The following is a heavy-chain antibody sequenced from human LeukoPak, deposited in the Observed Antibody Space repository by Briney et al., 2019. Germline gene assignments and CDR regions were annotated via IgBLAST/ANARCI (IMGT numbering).Heavy chain of an antibody. CDR2: ISFDGSNK. CDR3: AKATCSGGSCYHDY. V-gene: IGHV3-30*18. J-gene: IGHJ4*02. D-gene: IGHD2-15*01. CDR1: GFTFSSYG. Sequence: GRSLRLSCAASGFTFSSYGMHWVRQAPGKGLEWVAVISFDGSNKYYADSVKGRFTISRDNSKNTLSLQMNSLRTEDTAVYYCAKATCSGGSCYHDYWGQGTLVTVSS.